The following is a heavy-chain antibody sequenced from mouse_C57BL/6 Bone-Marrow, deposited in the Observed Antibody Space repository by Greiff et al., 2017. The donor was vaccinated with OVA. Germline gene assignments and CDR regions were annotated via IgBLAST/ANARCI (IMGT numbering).Heavy chain of an antibody. CDR3: TSPPNVGRGAMDY. Sequence: VQLQQSGTVLARPGASVKMSCKTSGYTFTSYWMHWVKQRPGQGLEWIGAIYPGNSDTSYNQKFKGKAKLTAVTSASTPYMELSSLTHEDSAVYYCTSPPNVGRGAMDYWGQGTSVTVSS. CDR1: GYTFTSYW. V-gene: IGHV1-5*01. CDR2: IYPGNSDT. D-gene: IGHD4-1*01. J-gene: IGHJ4*01.